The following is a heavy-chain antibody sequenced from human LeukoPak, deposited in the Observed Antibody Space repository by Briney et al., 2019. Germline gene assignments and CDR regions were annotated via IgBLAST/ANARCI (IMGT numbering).Heavy chain of an antibody. D-gene: IGHD2-2*01. Sequence: GGSLRLSCAASGFTFSSYSMNWVRQAPGKELEWVSSISSSSTYIYYADSVKGRFTISRDNAKNSLYLQMNSLRAEDTAVYYCARARCCSSTSCYGDFDYWGQGTLATVSS. V-gene: IGHV3-21*01. J-gene: IGHJ4*02. CDR1: GFTFSSYS. CDR2: ISSSSTYI. CDR3: ARARCCSSTSCYGDFDY.